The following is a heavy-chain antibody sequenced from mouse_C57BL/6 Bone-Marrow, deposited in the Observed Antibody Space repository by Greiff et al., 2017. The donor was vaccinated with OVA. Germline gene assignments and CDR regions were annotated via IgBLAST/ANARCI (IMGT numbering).Heavy chain of an antibody. V-gene: IGHV5-6*01. J-gene: IGHJ3*01. CDR2: ISSGGSYT. CDR1: GFTFSSYG. CDR3: ASFSSFAY. Sequence: EVQLVESGGDLVKPGGSLKLSCAASGFTFSSYGMSWVRQTPDKRLEWVATISSGGSYTYYPDSVKGRFTISRDNAKNTLYLQMSSLKSEDTAMYYCASFSSFAYWGQGTLVTVSA.